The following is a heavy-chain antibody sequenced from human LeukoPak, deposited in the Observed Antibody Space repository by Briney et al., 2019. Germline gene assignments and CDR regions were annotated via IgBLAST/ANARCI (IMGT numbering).Heavy chain of an antibody. D-gene: IGHD6-13*01. CDR2: IIPIFGTA. J-gene: IGHJ6*02. Sequence: EASVKVSSKASGGTFSSYAISWVRQAPGQGLEWMGGIIPIFGTANYAQKFQGRVTITADESTSTAYMELSSLRSEGTAVYYCARDRTEQPRFYYGMDVWGQGTTVTVSS. CDR3: ARDRTEQPRFYYGMDV. V-gene: IGHV1-69*13. CDR1: GGTFSSYA.